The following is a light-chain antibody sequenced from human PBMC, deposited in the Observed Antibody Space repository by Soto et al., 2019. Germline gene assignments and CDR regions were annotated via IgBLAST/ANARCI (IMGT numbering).Light chain of an antibody. J-gene: IGKJ2*01. CDR2: KAS. CDR3: QQYDDLSS. Sequence: DIQMTQSPSTLSASVGDRVTITCRASRSISSWLAWYQQKPGKAPKLLMFKASTLETGVPPRFSGSGSGTDFTLTISSLQPDDFATYYCQQYDDLSSFGQGTRLEI. CDR1: RSISSW. V-gene: IGKV1-5*03.